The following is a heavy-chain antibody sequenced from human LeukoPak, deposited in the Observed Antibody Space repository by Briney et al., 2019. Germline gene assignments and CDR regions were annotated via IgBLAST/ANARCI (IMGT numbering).Heavy chain of an antibody. V-gene: IGHV3-21*01. CDR2: ISSSSSYI. D-gene: IGHD2-21*02. Sequence: GGSLRLSCAASGFTFSSYAMSWVRQAPGKGLEWVSSISSSSSYIYYADSVKGRFTISRDNAKNSLYLQMNSLRAEDTAVYYCARDRAAGAYCGGDCSSMDVWGQGTTVTVSS. J-gene: IGHJ6*02. CDR1: GFTFSSYA. CDR3: ARDRAAGAYCGGDCSSMDV.